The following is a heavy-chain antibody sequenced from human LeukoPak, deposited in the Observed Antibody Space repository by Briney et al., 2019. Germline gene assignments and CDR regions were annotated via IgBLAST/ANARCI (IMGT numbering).Heavy chain of an antibody. CDR3: ATLTMVTTEDY. J-gene: IGHJ4*02. CDR2: ISGSGGST. D-gene: IGHD4-17*01. CDR1: GFTFSSYG. Sequence: GGSLRLSCAASGFTFSSYGMHWVRQAPGKGLEWVSAISGSGGSTYYADSVKGRFTISRDNSKNTLYLQMNSLRAEDTAVYYCATLTMVTTEDYWGQGTLVTVSS. V-gene: IGHV3-23*01.